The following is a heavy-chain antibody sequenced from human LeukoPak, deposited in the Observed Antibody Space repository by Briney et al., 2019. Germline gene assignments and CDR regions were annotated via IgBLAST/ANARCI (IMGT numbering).Heavy chain of an antibody. CDR3: ARDTGLDY. Sequence: GGSLRLSCAASGFALRSYIVHWVRQTPDKGLEWVAVFPNDGITKYYADSVKGRFTISRDYSKNTMFLQMKSLRTEDTAVYYCARDTGLDYWGQGTLVTVSS. CDR2: FPNDGITK. V-gene: IGHV3-30-3*01. D-gene: IGHD4-17*01. J-gene: IGHJ4*02. CDR1: GFALRSYI.